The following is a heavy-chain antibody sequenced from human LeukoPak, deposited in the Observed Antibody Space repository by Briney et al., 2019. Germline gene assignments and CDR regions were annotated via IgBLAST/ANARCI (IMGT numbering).Heavy chain of an antibody. CDR1: GGSISSYY. Sequence: SETLSLTCTVSGGSISSYYWSWIRQPPGKGLEWIGYIYYSGSTNYNPSLKSRVTISVDKSKNQFSLKLSSVTAADTAVYYCAREPRNSGWYNSEYFQHWGQGTLVTVSS. J-gene: IGHJ1*01. D-gene: IGHD6-19*01. V-gene: IGHV4-59*12. CDR2: IYYSGST. CDR3: AREPRNSGWYNSEYFQH.